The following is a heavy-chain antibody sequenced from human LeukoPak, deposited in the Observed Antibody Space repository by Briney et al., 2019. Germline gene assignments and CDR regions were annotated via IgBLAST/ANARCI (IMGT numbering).Heavy chain of an antibody. D-gene: IGHD3-22*01. Sequence: PSETLSLTCTVSGGSISSSSYYWGWIRQPPGKGLEWIGSIYYSGSTYYNPSLKSRVTISVDTSKNQFSLKLSSVNAADTAVYYCARQSLWTNYYDSSGAFDIWGQGTMVTVSS. CDR1: GGSISSSSYY. CDR3: ARQSLWTNYYDSSGAFDI. J-gene: IGHJ3*02. V-gene: IGHV4-39*01. CDR2: IYYSGST.